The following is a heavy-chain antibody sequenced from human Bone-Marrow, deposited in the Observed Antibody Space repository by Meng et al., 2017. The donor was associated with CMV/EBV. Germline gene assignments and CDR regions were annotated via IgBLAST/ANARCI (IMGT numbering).Heavy chain of an antibody. CDR3: TTDPRPPSYYILTGYLLHYGMDV. CDR2: ISSSGSTI. V-gene: IGHV3-11*01. J-gene: IGHJ6*02. D-gene: IGHD3-9*01. CDR1: GFTFSDYY. Sequence: GESLKISCAASGFTFSDYYMSWIRQAPGKGLEWVSYISSSGSTIYYADSVKGRFTLSRDNAKNSLYLQMNSLRAEYTAVYYCTTDPRPPSYYILTGYLLHYGMDVWGQGTTVTVSS.